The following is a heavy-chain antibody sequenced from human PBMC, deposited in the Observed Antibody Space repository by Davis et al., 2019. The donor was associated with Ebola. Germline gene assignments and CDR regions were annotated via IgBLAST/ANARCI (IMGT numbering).Heavy chain of an antibody. D-gene: IGHD3-9*01. J-gene: IGHJ6*02. V-gene: IGHV3-30*02. CDR2: IRYDGSNK. CDR1: GFTFSSYG. CDR3: ARMYRYFDWSPYYYYGMDV. Sequence: GESLKISCAASGFTFSSYGMHWVRQAPGKGLEWVAFIRYDGSNKYYADSVKGRFTISRDNSKNTLYLQMNSLRAEDTAVYYCARMYRYFDWSPYYYYGMDVWGQGTTVTVSS.